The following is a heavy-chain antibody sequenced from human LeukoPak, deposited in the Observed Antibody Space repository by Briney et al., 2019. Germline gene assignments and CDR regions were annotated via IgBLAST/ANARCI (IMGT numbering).Heavy chain of an antibody. CDR3: AILAVASDFDY. D-gene: IGHD6-19*01. Sequence: GGSLRLSCAASGFTFSDYSMSWIRQAPGKGLEWVSNIGASSIPKYYADSVKGRFSISRDNARNSLYLQMNSLRVEDTAVYYCAILAVASDFDYWGQGALVTVSS. J-gene: IGHJ4*02. CDR2: IGASSIPK. V-gene: IGHV3-11*04. CDR1: GFTFSDYS.